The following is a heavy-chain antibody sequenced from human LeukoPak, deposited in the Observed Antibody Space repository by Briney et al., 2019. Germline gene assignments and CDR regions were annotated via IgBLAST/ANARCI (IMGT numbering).Heavy chain of an antibody. CDR3: SIRRGGNSRDRSDY. J-gene: IGHJ4*02. V-gene: IGHV5-51*01. Sequence: GESLNISCTSSGDSFGYRMIGGVRHTHGKGLEWMGIIYTGGSATRASPSLHGRVTISADSTTSAAYLQRRSLTAAATAIYYGSIRRGGNSRDRSDYWGQGTLVTVSS. CDR1: GDSFGYRM. D-gene: IGHD2/OR15-2a*01. CDR2: IYTGGSAT.